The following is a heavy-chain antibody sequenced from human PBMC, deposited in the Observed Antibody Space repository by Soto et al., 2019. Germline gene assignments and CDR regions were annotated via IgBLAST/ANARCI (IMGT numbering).Heavy chain of an antibody. CDR3: AKEGDDFWSGFAFDP. CDR2: ISYDGSNK. D-gene: IGHD3-3*01. V-gene: IGHV3-30*18. CDR1: GFTFSSYG. Sequence: QVQLVESGGGVVQPGRSLRLSCAASGFTFSSYGMHWVRQAPGKGLERVAVISYDGSNKYYADSVKGRFTISRDNSKNTLYLQMNSLRAEDTAVYYCAKEGDDFWSGFAFDPWGQGTLVTVSS. J-gene: IGHJ5*02.